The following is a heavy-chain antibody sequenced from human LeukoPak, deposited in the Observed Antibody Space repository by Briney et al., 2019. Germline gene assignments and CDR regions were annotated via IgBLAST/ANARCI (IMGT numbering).Heavy chain of an antibody. D-gene: IGHD6-13*01. Sequence: PGGSLRLSCAASGFTFSSYGMHWVRQAPGKGLEWVAVISYDGSNKYYADSVKGRFTISRDNSKNTLYLQMNSLRAEDTAVYYCAKDGSSSSWYAEYFQHWGQGTLVTVSS. CDR1: GFTFSSYG. J-gene: IGHJ1*01. CDR3: AKDGSSSSWYAEYFQH. V-gene: IGHV3-30*18. CDR2: ISYDGSNK.